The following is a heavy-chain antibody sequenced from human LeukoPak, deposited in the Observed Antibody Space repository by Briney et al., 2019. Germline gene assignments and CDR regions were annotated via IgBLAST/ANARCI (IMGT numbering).Heavy chain of an antibody. V-gene: IGHV7-4-1*02. CDR2: INTNTGNP. D-gene: IGHD1-26*01. J-gene: IGHJ4*02. CDR1: GYTFTGYY. CDR3: ARERGESGSYPLDY. Sequence: ASVKVSCKASGYTFTGYYMHWVRQAPGQGLEWMGWINTNTGNPTYAQGFTGRFVFSLDTSVSTAYLQISSLKAEDTAVYYCARERGESGSYPLDYWGQGTLVTVSS.